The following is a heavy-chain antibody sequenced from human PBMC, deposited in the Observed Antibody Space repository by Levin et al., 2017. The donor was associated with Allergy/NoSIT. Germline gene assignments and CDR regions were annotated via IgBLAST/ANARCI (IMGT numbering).Heavy chain of an antibody. CDR2: IYYSGST. CDR1: GGSISSYY. CDR3: ARHGSVLYYYYYYMDV. Sequence: SQTLSLTCTVSGGSISSYYWSWIRQPPGKGLEWIGYIYYSGSTNYNPSLKSRVTISVDTSKNQFSLKLSSVTAADTAVYYCARHGSVLYYYYYYMDVWGKRTTVTVSS. V-gene: IGHV4-59*08. J-gene: IGHJ6*03. D-gene: IGHD3-10*01.